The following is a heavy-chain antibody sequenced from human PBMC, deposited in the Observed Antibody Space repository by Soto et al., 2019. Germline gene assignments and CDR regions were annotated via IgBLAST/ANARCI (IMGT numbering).Heavy chain of an antibody. V-gene: IGHV3-11*01. J-gene: IGHJ3*02. CDR1: GFTFSDYY. CDR2: ISSSGSTI. Sequence: GGSLRLSCAASGFTFSDYYMSWIRQALGKGLEWVSYISSSGSTIYYADSVKGRFTISRDNAKNSLYLQMNSLRAEDTAVYYCARNGRVCSGGSCYPDAFDIWGQGTMVTVSS. CDR3: ARNGRVCSGGSCYPDAFDI. D-gene: IGHD2-15*01.